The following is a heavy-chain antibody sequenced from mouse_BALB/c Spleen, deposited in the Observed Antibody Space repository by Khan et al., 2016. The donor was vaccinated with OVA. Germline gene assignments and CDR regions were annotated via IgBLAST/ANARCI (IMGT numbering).Heavy chain of an antibody. J-gene: IGHJ2*01. CDR3: ARIYGGEFDY. V-gene: IGHV3-2*02. D-gene: IGHD1-1*01. CDR1: GYSITSDYA. CDR2: ISYSGNT. Sequence: EVQLQESGPGLVKPSQSLSLTCTVTGYSITSDYAWNWIRQFPGNKLEWMGYISYSGNTKYNPSLKSRISITRDTSKNQFFLQLNSVTIEDTATYCCARIYGGEFDYWGQGTTLTVSS.